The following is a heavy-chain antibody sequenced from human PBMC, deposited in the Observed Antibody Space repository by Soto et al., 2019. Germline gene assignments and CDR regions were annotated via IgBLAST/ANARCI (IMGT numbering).Heavy chain of an antibody. Sequence: QITLKESGPTLVKSTQTLTLTCSFSGFSLRNGGVGVGWIRQPPGKALEWVALIYWNDDKRYSPFLKNRHTHIKDTFKDQVVLTMTNVDNVDTATYYCAHKLDTVDWFGPWGQGILVTVSS. CDR3: AHKLDTVDWFGP. D-gene: IGHD5-18*01. CDR1: GFSLRNGGVG. J-gene: IGHJ5*02. CDR2: IYWNDDK. V-gene: IGHV2-5*01.